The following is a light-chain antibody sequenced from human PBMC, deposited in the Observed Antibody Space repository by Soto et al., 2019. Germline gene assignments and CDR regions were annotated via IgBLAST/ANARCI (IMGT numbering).Light chain of an antibody. Sequence: EIVMTQSQATLSVSPGEIATLSCRASQSVSSNLAWYQQKPGQTPRLLISGASTRATEFPARFSGSGSGTDFTLTISSLEPEDFAVYHCQQRSSWPSFGQGTRLEIK. V-gene: IGKV3-11*01. CDR1: QSVSSN. CDR3: QQRSSWPS. J-gene: IGKJ5*01. CDR2: GAS.